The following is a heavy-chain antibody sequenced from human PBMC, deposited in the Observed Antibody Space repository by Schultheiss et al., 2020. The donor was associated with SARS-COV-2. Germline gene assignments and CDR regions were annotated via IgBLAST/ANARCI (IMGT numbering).Heavy chain of an antibody. J-gene: IGHJ4*02. CDR2: INHSGST. D-gene: IGHD3-22*01. V-gene: IGHV4-59*01. CDR3: ARGYDSSGYYPKYTFDY. Sequence: ETLSLTCTVSGGSISSYYWSWIRQPPGKGLEWIGEINHSGSTNYNPSLKSRVTISLDKSKNQFSLKLSSVTAADTAVYYCARGYDSSGYYPKYTFDYWGQGTLVTVSS. CDR1: GGSISSYY.